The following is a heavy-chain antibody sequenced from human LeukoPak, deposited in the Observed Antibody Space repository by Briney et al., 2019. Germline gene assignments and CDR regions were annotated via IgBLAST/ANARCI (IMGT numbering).Heavy chain of an antibody. D-gene: IGHD5-12*01. J-gene: IGHJ6*02. CDR3: TTDQFLRSTTYYGMDV. CDR1: GFTFSNAW. V-gene: IGHV3-15*07. Sequence: GGSLRLSYAASGFTFSNAWMNWVRQAPGKVLEWVGHIRSKADGGTTDYAAPVKGRFTISRDDSKNTLYLQMNSLKTEDTALYYCTTDQFLRSTTYYGMDVWGQGTTVTVSS. CDR2: IRSKADGGTT.